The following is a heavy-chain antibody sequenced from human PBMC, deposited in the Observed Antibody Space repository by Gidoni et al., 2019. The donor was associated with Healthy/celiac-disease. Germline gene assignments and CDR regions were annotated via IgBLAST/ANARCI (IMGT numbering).Heavy chain of an antibody. CDR3: AKLCSSTSCLLDAFDI. CDR2: ISYDGSNK. V-gene: IGHV3-30*18. D-gene: IGHD2-2*01. J-gene: IGHJ3*02. CDR1: GFPFSSYG. Sequence: QVQLVESGGGVVQPGRSLRLSCAASGFPFSSYGMHWVRQAPGKGLGWVAVISYDGSNKYYADSVKGRFTISRDNSKNTLYLQMNSLRAEDTAVYYCAKLCSSTSCLLDAFDIWGQGTMVTVSS.